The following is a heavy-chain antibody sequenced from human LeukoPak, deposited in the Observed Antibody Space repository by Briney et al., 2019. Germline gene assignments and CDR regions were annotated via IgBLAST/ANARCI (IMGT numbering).Heavy chain of an antibody. V-gene: IGHV3-64*01. CDR2: ISSNGGST. CDR1: GFTFSSYA. Sequence: GGSLRLSCAASGFTFSSYAMHWVRQAPGKGLEYVSAISSNGGSTYHANSVKGRFTISRDNSKNTLYLQMGSLRAEDMAVYHCAREGHYYYYMDVWGKGTTVTVSS. CDR3: AREGHYYYYMDV. J-gene: IGHJ6*03.